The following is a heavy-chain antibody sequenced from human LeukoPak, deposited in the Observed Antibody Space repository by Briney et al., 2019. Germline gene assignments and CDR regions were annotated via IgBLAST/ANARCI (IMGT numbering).Heavy chain of an antibody. V-gene: IGHV3-7*01. D-gene: IGHD3-16*01. Sequence: GGSLRLSCAASGFVFSSNWLNWVRQAPGKGLEWVAIINPDGSTKSSADSVKGRFTISRDNTKNSLYLQMNSLRAEDTAVYYCAIDPGWGAFDLWGREPWSPSPQ. CDR1: GFVFSSNW. CDR2: INPDGSTK. CDR3: AIDPGWGAFDL. J-gene: IGHJ4*02.